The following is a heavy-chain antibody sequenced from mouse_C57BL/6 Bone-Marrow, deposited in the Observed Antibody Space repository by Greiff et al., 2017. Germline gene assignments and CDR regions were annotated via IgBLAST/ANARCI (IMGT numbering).Heavy chain of an antibody. CDR2: ISDGGSYT. Sequence: EVQGVESGGGLVKPGGSLKLSCAASGFTFSSYAMSWVRQTPEKRLEWVATISDGGSYTYYPDNVKGRFTISRDKAKNNLYLQMSHLKSEDTARYYCARARWLLDYAMDYWGQGTSVTVSS. V-gene: IGHV5-4*01. CDR1: GFTFSSYA. D-gene: IGHD2-3*01. CDR3: ARARWLLDYAMDY. J-gene: IGHJ4*01.